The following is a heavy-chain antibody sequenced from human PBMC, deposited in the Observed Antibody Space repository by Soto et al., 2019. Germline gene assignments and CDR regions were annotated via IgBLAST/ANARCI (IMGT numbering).Heavy chain of an antibody. CDR2: ISGSGGST. CDR1: GFTFSSYA. CDR3: AKDKDGGRSRVYFDY. Sequence: AGGSLRLSCAASGFTFSSYAMSWVRQAPGKGLEWVSAISGSGGSTYYADSVKGRFTISRDNSKNTLYLQMNSLRAEDTAVYYCAKDKDGGRSRVYFDYWGQGTLVTVSS. J-gene: IGHJ4*02. V-gene: IGHV3-23*01. D-gene: IGHD2-15*01.